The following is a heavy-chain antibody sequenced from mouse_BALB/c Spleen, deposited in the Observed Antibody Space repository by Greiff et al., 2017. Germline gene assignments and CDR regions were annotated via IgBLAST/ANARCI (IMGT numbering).Heavy chain of an antibody. Sequence: QVQLKQSGPELVKPGASVKISCKASGYAFSSSWMNWVKQRPGQGLEWIGRIYPGDGDTNYNGKFKGKATLTADKSSSTAYMQLSSLTSVDSAVYFCAKLGRGFAYWGQGTLVTVSA. J-gene: IGHJ3*01. CDR2: IYPGDGDT. CDR3: AKLGRGFAY. D-gene: IGHD4-1*01. V-gene: IGHV1-82*01. CDR1: GYAFSSSW.